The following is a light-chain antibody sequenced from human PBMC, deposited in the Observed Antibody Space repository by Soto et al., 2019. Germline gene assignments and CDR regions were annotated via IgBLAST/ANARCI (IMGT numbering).Light chain of an antibody. CDR1: QSVTSSY. V-gene: IGKV3-20*01. J-gene: IGKJ2*01. CDR2: SAS. CDR3: QQYGSSRNT. Sequence: ENVLTQSPGTLSLSPGERATLSCRASQSVTSSYLAWYQQKPGQAPRLLIYSASSRATGVPDRSSGSGSATDFTLTISRVEPEDFAVYYCQQYGSSRNTFGQGTKVDIK.